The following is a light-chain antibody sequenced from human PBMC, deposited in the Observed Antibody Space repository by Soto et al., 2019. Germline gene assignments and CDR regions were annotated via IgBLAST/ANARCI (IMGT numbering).Light chain of an antibody. V-gene: IGKV3D-15*01. CDR2: GAS. J-gene: IGKJ4*01. Sequence: EIMMTQSPATLSVSPGERATLSCRASQSVSRNLAWYQQKPGQAPGLLIYGASSRATGIPARFSGSGSGTDFALTISSLESEDFAIYYCQQYNKWPLTFGGGTKVEIK. CDR3: QQYNKWPLT. CDR1: QSVSRN.